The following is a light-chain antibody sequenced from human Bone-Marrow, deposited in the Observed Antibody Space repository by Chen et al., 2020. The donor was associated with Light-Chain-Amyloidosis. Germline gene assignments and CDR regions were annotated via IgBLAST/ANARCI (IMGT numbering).Light chain of an antibody. CDR1: SGSIATNY. CDR2: EDD. CDR3: QSYQGSSQGV. J-gene: IGLJ3*02. V-gene: IGLV6-57*01. Sequence: NFMLTQPHSVSESPGKTVIISCTRSSGSIATNYVQWYQQRPGSSPTTVIYEDDQRPSGVPDLFSGSIDRSSNYASLTISGLKPEDEADYYCQSYQGSSQGVFGGGTKLTVL.